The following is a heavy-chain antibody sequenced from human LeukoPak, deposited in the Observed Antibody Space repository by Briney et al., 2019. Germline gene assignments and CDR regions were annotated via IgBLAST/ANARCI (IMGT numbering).Heavy chain of an antibody. Sequence: PGASVKVSCKASGYTFTGYYMHWVRQAPGQGLEWMGWINPNSGGTNYAQKFQGRVTMTRDTSISTAYMELSRLRSDDTAVYYCARLPLHLSNPTTITMIDGWGQGTLVTVSS. V-gene: IGHV1-2*02. CDR3: ARLPLHLSNPTTITMIDG. D-gene: IGHD3-22*01. CDR2: INPNSGGT. J-gene: IGHJ4*02. CDR1: GYTFTGYY.